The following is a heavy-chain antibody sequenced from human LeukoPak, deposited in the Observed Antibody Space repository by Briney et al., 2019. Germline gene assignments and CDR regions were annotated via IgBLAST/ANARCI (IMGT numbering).Heavy chain of an antibody. Sequence: ASVKVSCKVSGYTLTELSMHWVRQAPGKGLEWMGGFDPEDGETIYAQKFQGRVTMTEDTSTDTAYMELSSLRSEDTAMYYCATDIRLERYYYYGMDVWGQGTTVTVSS. D-gene: IGHD2-21*01. CDR3: ATDIRLERYYYYGMDV. CDR1: GYTLTELS. J-gene: IGHJ6*02. CDR2: FDPEDGET. V-gene: IGHV1-24*01.